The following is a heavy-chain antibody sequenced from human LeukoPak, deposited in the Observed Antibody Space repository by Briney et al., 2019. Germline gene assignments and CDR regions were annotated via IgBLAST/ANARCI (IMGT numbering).Heavy chain of an antibody. CDR1: GGSISSYY. CDR2: IYTSGST. J-gene: IGHJ1*01. Sequence: SETLSLTCTVSGGSISSYYWSWIRQPAGKGLEWIGRIYTSGSTNYNPSLKSRVTMSVDTSKNQFSLKLSSVTAADTAVYYCARDWEYYDSSGYSEYFQHWGQGTLATVSS. V-gene: IGHV4-4*07. CDR3: ARDWEYYDSSGYSEYFQH. D-gene: IGHD3-22*01.